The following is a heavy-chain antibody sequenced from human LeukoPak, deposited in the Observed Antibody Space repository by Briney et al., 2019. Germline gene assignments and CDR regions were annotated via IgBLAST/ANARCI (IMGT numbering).Heavy chain of an antibody. CDR2: IDANGNT. CDR3: AKERSGDSDY. V-gene: IGHV4-4*07. J-gene: IGHJ4*02. D-gene: IGHD2-21*02. CDR1: GVSISPYY. Sequence: SETLSLTCTVFGVSISPYYWTWIRQPAGKGLEWIGRIDANGNTNYNPSLKSRVTISVDTSKNQFSLRLTSVTAADTAVYFCAKERSGDSDYWGQGTLVTVSS.